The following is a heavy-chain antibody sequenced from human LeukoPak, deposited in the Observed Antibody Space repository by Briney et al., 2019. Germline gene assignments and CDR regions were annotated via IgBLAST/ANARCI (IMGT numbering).Heavy chain of an antibody. V-gene: IGHV3-9*01. CDR3: ATDDFWSSYYVY. Sequence: GGSLRLSCSASGFTFDDYAMDWVRQAPGKGLEWVSGITWDSATIGYADSVKGRFTIYRDNAKNSLYLQMNSLRTEDTALYDCATDDFWSSYYVYWGQGTLVTVSS. D-gene: IGHD3-3*01. CDR1: GFTFDDYA. CDR2: ITWDSATI. J-gene: IGHJ4*02.